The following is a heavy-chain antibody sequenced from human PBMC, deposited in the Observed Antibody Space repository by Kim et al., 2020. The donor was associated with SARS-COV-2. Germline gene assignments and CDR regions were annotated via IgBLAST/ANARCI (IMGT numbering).Heavy chain of an antibody. Sequence: YADSVKGRFTISRDNAKNSLYLQMNSLRAEDTALYYCAKAGSGYSYYFDYWGQGALVTVSS. J-gene: IGHJ4*02. V-gene: IGHV3-9*01. CDR3: AKAGSGYSYYFDY. D-gene: IGHD3-3*01.